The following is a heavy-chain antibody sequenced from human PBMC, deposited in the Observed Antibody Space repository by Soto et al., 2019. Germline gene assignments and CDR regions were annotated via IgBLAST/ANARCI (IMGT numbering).Heavy chain of an antibody. CDR3: ADHRTAYYYGMDV. CDR2: ISGSGGST. V-gene: IGHV3-23*01. J-gene: IGHJ6*02. CDR1: GFTFSSDA. Sequence: GGSLRLSCAGPGFTFSSDAMSWFRQAPGKGLEWVSAISGSGGSTYYADSVKGRFTISRDNSKNTLYLQMNSLRAEDTAVYYCADHRTAYYYGMDVWGQGTTVTVSS.